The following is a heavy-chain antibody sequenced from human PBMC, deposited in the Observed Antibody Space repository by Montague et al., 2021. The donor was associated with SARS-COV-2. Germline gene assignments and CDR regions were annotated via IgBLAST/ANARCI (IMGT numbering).Heavy chain of an antibody. J-gene: IGHJ4*02. V-gene: IGHV3-23*01. Sequence: SLRLSCAASGFTFSSYSMSWVRQAPGKGLEWVSGISGSGSGTYYAVSVKGRFTISRDNSKNTLYLQMNSLRAEDTALYYCAKGATWYSTRYFEYWGQGSLVTVSS. CDR1: GFTFSSYS. CDR3: AKGATWYSTRYFEY. CDR2: ISGSGSGT. D-gene: IGHD2-2*01.